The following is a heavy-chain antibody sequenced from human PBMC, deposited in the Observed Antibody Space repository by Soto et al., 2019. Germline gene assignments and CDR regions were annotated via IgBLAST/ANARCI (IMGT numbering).Heavy chain of an antibody. V-gene: IGHV4-30-2*01. D-gene: IGHD2-21*02. Sequence: SETLSLTCAVSCGSISSGFYSWSLIRQPPGQGLEWIGYIYNSGNTYYNPSLMSRVTISVDRSQNHFSLKLTSVTAADTAVYYCARGSDGVWNWFDPWGQGTQVTVSS. CDR2: IYNSGNT. J-gene: IGHJ5*02. CDR3: ARGSDGVWNWFDP. CDR1: CGSISSGFYS.